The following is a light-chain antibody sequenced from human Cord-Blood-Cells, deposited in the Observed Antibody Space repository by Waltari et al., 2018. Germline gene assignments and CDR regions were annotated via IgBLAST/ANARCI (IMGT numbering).Light chain of an antibody. CDR1: RSNIGSNY. J-gene: IGLJ3*02. V-gene: IGLV1-47*01. CDR3: AAWDDSLSGRV. Sequence: QSVLTQPPSASGTPGQRVTISCSGSRSNIGSNYVYWYQQLPGTAPKRLIYRNNQRPSGVPDRFSGSKSGTSASLAISGLRSEDEADYYCAAWDDSLSGRVFGGGTKLTVL. CDR2: RNN.